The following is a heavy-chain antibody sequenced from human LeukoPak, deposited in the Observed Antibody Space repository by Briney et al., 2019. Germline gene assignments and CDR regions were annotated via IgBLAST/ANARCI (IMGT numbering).Heavy chain of an antibody. CDR3: AKDRRSAAMVEYYFDY. D-gene: IGHD5-18*01. Sequence: GGSLRLSCAASGFTFSSYAMSWVRQAPGKGLEWVSAISGSGGSTYYADSVKGRFTISRDNSKNTLYLQMNSLRAEDTAVYYCAKDRRSAAMVEYYFDYWGQGTLVTVSS. V-gene: IGHV3-23*01. CDR1: GFTFSSYA. J-gene: IGHJ4*02. CDR2: ISGSGGST.